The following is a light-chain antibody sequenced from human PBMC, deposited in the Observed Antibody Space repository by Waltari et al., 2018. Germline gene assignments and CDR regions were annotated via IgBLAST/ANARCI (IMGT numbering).Light chain of an antibody. J-gene: IGLJ3*02. CDR1: GGHTHYA. CDR3: PNWDTGIRV. V-gene: IGLV4-69*01. Sequence: QLVVTQSPSASSSLGASVRLTGTLSGGHTHYAITWHQQQPQKGPRFLMKVNSDGSHNKGDGIPDRFSGTSSGAARYLTISRLQSEDEADYHCPNWDTGIRVFGGGTKLIVL. CDR2: VNSDGSH.